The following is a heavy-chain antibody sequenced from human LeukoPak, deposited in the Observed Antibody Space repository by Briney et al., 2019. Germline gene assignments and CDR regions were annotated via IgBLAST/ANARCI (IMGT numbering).Heavy chain of an antibody. CDR3: ARVPYGDYVDY. J-gene: IGHJ4*02. Sequence: SQTLSLTCTVSGGSISSGVYYWSWIRQPPGKGLEWIGYIYYSGSTYYNPSLKSRVTTSVDTPKNQFSLNLSSLTAADTAVYYCARVPYGDYVDYWGQGTLVTVSS. D-gene: IGHD4/OR15-4a*01. CDR2: IYYSGST. CDR1: GGSISSGVYY. V-gene: IGHV4-30-4*08.